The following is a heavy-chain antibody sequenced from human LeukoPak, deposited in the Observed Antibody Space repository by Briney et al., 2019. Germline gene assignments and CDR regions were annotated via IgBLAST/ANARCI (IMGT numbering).Heavy chain of an antibody. CDR3: ARGVRVGIVLMVYAIMGAFDI. J-gene: IGHJ3*02. D-gene: IGHD2-8*01. V-gene: IGHV1-46*01. Sequence: ASVKVSCKASGGTFSSYAISWVRQAPGQGLEWMGIINPSGGSTSYAQKFQGRVTMTRDMSTSTVYMGLSSMRSEDTAVYYCARGVRVGIVLMVYAIMGAFDIWGQGTMVTVSS. CDR1: GGTFSSYA. CDR2: INPSGGST.